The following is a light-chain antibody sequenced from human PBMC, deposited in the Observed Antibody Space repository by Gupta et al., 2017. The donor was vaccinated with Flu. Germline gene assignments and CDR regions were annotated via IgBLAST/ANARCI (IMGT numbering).Light chain of an antibody. Sequence: QSALTQPASVSGSPGQSITISCTGTSSAVGGYNYVSWYQQHPGKTPKLLIYEVSKRPSAVASRFSGSKSGNTASLTISVRQEEGGADYYGGSYTNSSTLVFGGGTKRTVL. CDR3: GSYTNSSTLV. J-gene: IGLJ3*02. CDR1: SSAVGGYNY. V-gene: IGLV2-14*01. CDR2: EVS.